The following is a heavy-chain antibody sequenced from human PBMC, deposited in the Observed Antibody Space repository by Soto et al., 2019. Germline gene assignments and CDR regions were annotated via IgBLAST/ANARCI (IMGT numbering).Heavy chain of an antibody. V-gene: IGHV4-31*03. CDR3: ARVRGGGHFDD. J-gene: IGHJ4*02. CDR1: GGSISSGGNY. D-gene: IGHD1-26*01. CDR2: LYYSGST. Sequence: QVQLQESGPGLVKPSQTLSLTCTVSGGSISSGGNYWSWIRQHPGKGLEWIGYLYYSGSTYYKPSRKSRVTMSVATYKNQFSLKLSSVTAADTALYYCARVRGGGHFDDWGQGTLVTVSS.